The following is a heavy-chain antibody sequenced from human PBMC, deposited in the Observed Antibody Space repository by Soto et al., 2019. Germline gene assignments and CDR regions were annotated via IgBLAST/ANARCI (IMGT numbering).Heavy chain of an antibody. D-gene: IGHD3-22*01. CDR2: IYYSGST. V-gene: IGHV4-31*03. CDR1: GASISSGGYY. CDR3: ARTLAYDSSGYYPQEAYPFDY. Sequence: SETLSLTRTVSGASISSGGYYCSWIRQHPGKGLEWIGYIYYSGSTYYNPSLKSRVTISVDTSKNQFSLKLSSVTAADTAVYYCARTLAYDSSGYYPQEAYPFDYWGQGTLVTVSS. J-gene: IGHJ4*02.